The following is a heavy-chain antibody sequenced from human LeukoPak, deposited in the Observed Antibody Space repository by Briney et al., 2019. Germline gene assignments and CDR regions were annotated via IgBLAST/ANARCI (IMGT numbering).Heavy chain of an antibody. Sequence: SETLSLTCAVYGGSFSGYYWSWIRQPPGKGLEWIGGINHGGSTNYNPSLKSRVTISVDTSKNQFSLKLSSVTAADTAVYYCARDRLRLVSWFDPWGQGTLVTVSS. V-gene: IGHV4-34*01. D-gene: IGHD4-17*01. CDR2: INHGGST. CDR1: GGSFSGYY. CDR3: ARDRLRLVSWFDP. J-gene: IGHJ5*02.